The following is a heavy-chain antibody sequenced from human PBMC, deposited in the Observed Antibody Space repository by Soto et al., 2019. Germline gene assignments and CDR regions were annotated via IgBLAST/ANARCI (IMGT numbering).Heavy chain of an antibody. CDR3: ARPKRRYSSGWYY. CDR2: INAGNGNT. V-gene: IGHV1-3*01. D-gene: IGHD6-19*01. CDR1: GYTFTSYA. Sequence: QVQLVQSGAEVKKPGASVKVSYKASGYTFTSYAMHWVRQAPGQRLEWMGWINAGNGNTKYSQKFQGRGTITRDTSASTDYMELSSLRSEDTAVYYCARPKRRYSSGWYYWGQGTLVTVSS. J-gene: IGHJ4*02.